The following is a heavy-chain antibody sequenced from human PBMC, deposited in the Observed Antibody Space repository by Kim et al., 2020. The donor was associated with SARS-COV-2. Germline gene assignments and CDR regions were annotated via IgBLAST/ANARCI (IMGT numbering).Heavy chain of an antibody. CDR2: IDYSGNT. CDR1: GGSVSSGSYF. V-gene: IGHV4-61*01. Sequence: SETLSLTCTVSGGSVSSGSYFWSWIRQPPGKGLEWIGYIDYSGNTNSNPSLKSRVTMSIDTSKNQFSLKLRSVTAADTALYYCANAPNDFCSGYPYYLDYWGQGPPVTLSS. D-gene: IGHD3-3*01. J-gene: IGHJ4*01. CDR3: ANAPNDFCSGYPYYLDY.